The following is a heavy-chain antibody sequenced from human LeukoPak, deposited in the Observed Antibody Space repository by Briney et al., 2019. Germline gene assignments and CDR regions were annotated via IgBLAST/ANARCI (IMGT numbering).Heavy chain of an antibody. J-gene: IGHJ3*02. CDR2: ISSSSSYI. CDR3: ARDCGIRRSTSCSDAFDI. D-gene: IGHD2-2*01. V-gene: IGHV3-21*01. CDR1: GFTFSSYS. Sequence: GGSLRLSCAASGFTFSSYSMNWVRQAPGKGLEWVSSISSSSSYIYYADSVKGRFTISRDNAKNSLYLQMNSLRAEDTAVYYCARDCGIRRSTSCSDAFDIWGQGTMVTVSS.